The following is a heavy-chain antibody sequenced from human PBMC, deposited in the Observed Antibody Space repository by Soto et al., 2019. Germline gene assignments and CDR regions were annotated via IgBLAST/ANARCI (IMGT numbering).Heavy chain of an antibody. V-gene: IGHV3-23*01. CDR3: ARDLDIVLETADPDYYYYGLDV. CDR2: LSASGDRT. J-gene: IGHJ6*02. Sequence: EVQLLASGGGLVQAGGSLRLSCVASGFSFNRFGMSWVRQAPGKGLEWVSALSASGDRTYYADSVKGRFTISRDNSKNTVYLDMNGLRAEDAAVYYCARDLDIVLETADPDYYYYGLDVWGQGATVTVSS. CDR1: GFSFNRFG. D-gene: IGHD2-2*03.